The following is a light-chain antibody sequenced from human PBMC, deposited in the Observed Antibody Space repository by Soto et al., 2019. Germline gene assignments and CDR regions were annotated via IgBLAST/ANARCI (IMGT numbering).Light chain of an antibody. Sequence: EIVLTQSPATLSLSPGERATLSCRASQSVSSYLAWYQQKPGQAPRLLFYDASNRATGIPARFSGSGSGTDFTLTISSLEPEDFAVYYCQQRSNWTTFGGGTKVEIK. CDR2: DAS. CDR1: QSVSSY. CDR3: QQRSNWTT. V-gene: IGKV3-11*01. J-gene: IGKJ4*01.